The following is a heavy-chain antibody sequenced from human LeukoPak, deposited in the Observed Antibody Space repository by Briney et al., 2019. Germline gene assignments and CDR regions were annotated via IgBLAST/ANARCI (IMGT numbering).Heavy chain of an antibody. CDR3: ARAGGGGYFDY. J-gene: IGHJ4*02. CDR2: IYSGGST. V-gene: IGHV3-66*01. Sequence: PGGSLRLSCAASGFTVSANYMSWVPQAPGKGLEWVPLIYSGGSTYYADSVKGRFPISRDNSKNTLYLQMNSLRAEDTAVYYCARAGGGGYFDYWGQGTLVTVSS. D-gene: IGHD3-10*01. CDR1: GFTVSANY.